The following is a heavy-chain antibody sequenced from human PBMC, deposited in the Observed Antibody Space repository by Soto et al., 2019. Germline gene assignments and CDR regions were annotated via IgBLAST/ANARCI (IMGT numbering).Heavy chain of an antibody. V-gene: IGHV3-23*01. J-gene: IGHJ6*02. CDR1: GFTFSSYA. D-gene: IGHD3-3*01. Sequence: QPGGSLRLSCAASGFTFSSYAMSWVRQAPGKGLEWVSAISGSGGSTYYADSVKGRFTISRDNSKSTLSLQMNSLRAEDTAVYYCAKAGGGTIFGVVNYGMDVWGQGTTVTVSS. CDR3: AKAGGGTIFGVVNYGMDV. CDR2: ISGSGGST.